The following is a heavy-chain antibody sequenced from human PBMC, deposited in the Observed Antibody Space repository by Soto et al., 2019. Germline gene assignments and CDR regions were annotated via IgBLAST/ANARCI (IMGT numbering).Heavy chain of an antibody. D-gene: IGHD1-1*01. J-gene: IGHJ4*02. V-gene: IGHV1-69*06. Sequence: QVPLVQSGAEVKKPGSSVKVSCKASGGTFSSYAISWVRHAPGQGLEWMGGISPIFGRANYAQKFQGRVTITADKSTSTAYMELSSLRSEDTAVYYCASWDGHNPRDYWGQGTLVTVSS. CDR2: ISPIFGRA. CDR3: ASWDGHNPRDY. CDR1: GGTFSSYA.